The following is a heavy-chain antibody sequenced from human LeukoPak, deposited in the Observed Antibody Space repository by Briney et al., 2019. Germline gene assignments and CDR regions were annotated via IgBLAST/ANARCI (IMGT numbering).Heavy chain of an antibody. CDR2: IYYSGST. CDR3: GRGYSVDY. D-gene: IGHD2-15*01. J-gene: IGHJ4*02. Sequence: SETLSLTCTVSGGSISSSSYYWGWIRQPPGKGLEWIGSIYYSGSTYYNPSLKSRVTISVDTSKNQFSLRLNSVTAADTAVYYCGRGYSVDYWGQGTLVTVSS. CDR1: GGSISSSSYY. V-gene: IGHV4-39*07.